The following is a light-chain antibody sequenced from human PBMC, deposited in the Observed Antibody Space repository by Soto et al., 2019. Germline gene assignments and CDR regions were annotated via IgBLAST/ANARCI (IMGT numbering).Light chain of an antibody. CDR1: SSNIGAGYD. V-gene: IGLV1-40*01. CDR3: QSYATGLSLHYV. J-gene: IGLJ1*01. CDR2: GNN. Sequence: QSALTQPPSVSGAPGQRVTISCTGSSSNIGAGYDVHWYQQLPGTAPKLLIYGNNNRPSGVPDRFSGSKSGTSASLAVTGLQAEDEADYYCQSYATGLSLHYVFGTGTKVTDL.